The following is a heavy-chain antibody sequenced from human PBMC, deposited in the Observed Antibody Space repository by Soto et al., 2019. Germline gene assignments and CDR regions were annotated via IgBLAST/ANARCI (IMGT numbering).Heavy chain of an antibody. CDR3: ARGFVDTAISYYYYYGMDV. CDR2: IYYSGST. J-gene: IGHJ6*02. D-gene: IGHD5-18*01. V-gene: IGHV4-30-4*01. Sequence: PSETLSLTCTVSGGSISSGDYYWSWIRQPPGKGLEWIGYIYYSGSTYYNPSLKSRVTISVDTSKNQFSLKLSSVTAADTAVYYCARGFVDTAISYYYYYGMDVWGQGTTVTVSS. CDR1: GGSISSGDYY.